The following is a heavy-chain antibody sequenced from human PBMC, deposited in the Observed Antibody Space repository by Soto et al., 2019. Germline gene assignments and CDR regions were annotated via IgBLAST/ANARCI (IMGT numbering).Heavy chain of an antibody. CDR3: ASETQSSPYSGSYLVY. V-gene: IGHV4-59*01. J-gene: IGHJ4*02. D-gene: IGHD5-12*01. CDR2: IYYSGST. Sequence: PSETLSLTCTVSGGSISSYYWSWIRQPPGKGLEWIGYIYYSGSTNYNPSLKSRVTISVDTSKNQFSLKLSSVTAADTAVYYCASETQSSPYSGSYLVYWFQGTLVTVS. CDR1: GGSISSYY.